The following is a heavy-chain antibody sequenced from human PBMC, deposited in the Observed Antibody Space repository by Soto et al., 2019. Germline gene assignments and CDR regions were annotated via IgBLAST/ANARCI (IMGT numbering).Heavy chain of an antibody. J-gene: IGHJ6*02. V-gene: IGHV1-2*02. CDR1: GYTFTGYY. CDR2: INPNSGGT. CDR3: ARRWNYYYGMDV. D-gene: IGHD2-15*01. Sequence: ASVKVSCKASGYTFTGYYMHWVRQAPGQGLEWMGWINPNSGGTNYAQKFQGRVTMTRDTSISTAYMELSRLRSDDTAVYYCARRWNYYYGMDVWGQGTTVTVSS.